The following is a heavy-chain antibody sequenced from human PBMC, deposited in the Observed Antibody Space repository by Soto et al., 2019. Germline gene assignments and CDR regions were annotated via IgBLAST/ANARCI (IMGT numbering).Heavy chain of an antibody. CDR2: VYYSGTT. D-gene: IGHD4-17*01. CDR3: ARASMTTIAMDV. J-gene: IGHJ6*02. Sequence: WETLSLTCTVSNGSMSSYYWTWIRQPPGKGLEWIGYVYYSGTTNYNPSLKSRVTISADTSKNQFSLKLTSVTAADTAVYYCARASMTTIAMDVWGQGTTVTVSS. V-gene: IGHV4-59*13. CDR1: NGSMSSYY.